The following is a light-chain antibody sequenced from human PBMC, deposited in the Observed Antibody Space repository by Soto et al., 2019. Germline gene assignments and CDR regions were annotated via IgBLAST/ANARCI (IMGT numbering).Light chain of an antibody. CDR3: GTWDSSLSAVV. V-gene: IGLV1-51*01. J-gene: IGLJ2*01. CDR2: DNN. Sequence: QSVLTQPPPMSAAPGQEVTISCSGSSSNIGNNYVSWYQQLPGTAPKLLIYDNNERPSGIPDRFSGSKSGTSASLAITGLQTGDEADYYCGTWDSSLSAVVFGGGTKLTVL. CDR1: SSNIGNNY.